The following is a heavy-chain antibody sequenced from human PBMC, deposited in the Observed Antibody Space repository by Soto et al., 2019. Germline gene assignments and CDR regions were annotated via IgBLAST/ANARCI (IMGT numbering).Heavy chain of an antibody. J-gene: IGHJ4*02. V-gene: IGHV3-23*01. CDR1: GFTFSSYD. D-gene: IGHD2-15*01. CDR2: VSASGSIT. CDR3: AKGDCSGGRCYRGFDY. Sequence: EVQVLESRGGLVQPGGSLRLSCAASGFTFSSYDMSWVRQAPGKGLEWVSGVSASGSITSYADSAKGRFTISRDNAKNTVFLQMSSLRAEDTAVYFCAKGDCSGGRCYRGFDYWGQGTLVTVSS.